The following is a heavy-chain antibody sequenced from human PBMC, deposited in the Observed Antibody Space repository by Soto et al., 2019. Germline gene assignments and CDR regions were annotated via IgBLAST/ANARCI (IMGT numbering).Heavy chain of an antibody. J-gene: IGHJ1*01. Sequence: SQTLSLTCAISGDSVFSNSSAWNWISQSPSRGLEWLGRTYCRSKWYNDYAGSVRSRITINPDTSKNQFSLHLNSVTPDDTAVYYCARDLSGFFQHWGLATLVTVSS. CDR1: GDSVFSNSSA. CDR3: ARDLSGFFQH. D-gene: IGHD3-3*02. CDR2: TYCRSKWYN. V-gene: IGHV6-1*01.